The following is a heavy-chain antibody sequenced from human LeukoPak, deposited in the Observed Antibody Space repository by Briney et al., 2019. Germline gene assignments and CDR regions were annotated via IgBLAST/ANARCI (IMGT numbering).Heavy chain of an antibody. CDR2: IGGSGSST. D-gene: IGHD5-18*01. J-gene: IGHJ4*02. Sequence: GGSLRLSCAASGFTFDDYGMSWVRQAPGKGLEWVSAIGGSGSSTYYPASVKGRFTVSRDNSQNTLYLQMNSLRAEDTAVYYCAKDKGFSYGFDYWGQGTQVTVSS. CDR3: AKDKGFSYGFDY. CDR1: GFTFDDYG. V-gene: IGHV3-23*01.